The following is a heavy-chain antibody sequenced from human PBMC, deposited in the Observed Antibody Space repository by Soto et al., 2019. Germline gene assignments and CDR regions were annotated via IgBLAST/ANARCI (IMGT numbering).Heavy chain of an antibody. CDR1: GVTRGGYD. D-gene: IGHD2-15*01. J-gene: IGHJ6*02. V-gene: IGHV3-13*05. CDR3: ARAYSGRLPRRADYYSAMDV. Sequence: RLSGAGSGVTRGGYDMHWVRQAEGKGLEWVSALGAADDPYYLVSVRGRFTISRENAKNSLYLQMNNLRAGDTAVYYCARAYSGRLPRRADYYSAMDVWGQGTTVTVSS. CDR2: LGAADDP.